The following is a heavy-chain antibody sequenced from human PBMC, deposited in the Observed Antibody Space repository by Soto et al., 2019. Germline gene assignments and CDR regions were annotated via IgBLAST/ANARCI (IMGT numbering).Heavy chain of an antibody. Sequence: SETLSLTCAVSGGSISSGGYSWSWIRQPPGKGLEWIGYIYHSGSTYYNPSLKSRVTISVDRSKNQFSLKLSSVTAADTAVYYCASHSSGYSHFDYWGQGTLVTVSS. J-gene: IGHJ4*02. CDR2: IYHSGST. CDR3: ASHSSGYSHFDY. CDR1: GGSISSGGYS. V-gene: IGHV4-30-2*01. D-gene: IGHD3-22*01.